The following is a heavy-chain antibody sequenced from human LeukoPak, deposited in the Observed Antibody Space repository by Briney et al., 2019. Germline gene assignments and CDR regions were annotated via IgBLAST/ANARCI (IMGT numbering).Heavy chain of an antibody. V-gene: IGHV3-30-3*01. CDR3: AREGYYGSGSPPSLYFDY. Sequence: GGSLRLSCSASGFTFRNYVIHWVRQAPGKGLEWVAVTSSDLNVKLYADSVKGRFTISRDNSRSTLYLQMNSLRPEDTAIYYCAREGYYGSGSPPSLYFDYWGQGTLVTVSS. J-gene: IGHJ4*02. CDR2: TSSDLNVK. CDR1: GFTFRNYV. D-gene: IGHD3-10*01.